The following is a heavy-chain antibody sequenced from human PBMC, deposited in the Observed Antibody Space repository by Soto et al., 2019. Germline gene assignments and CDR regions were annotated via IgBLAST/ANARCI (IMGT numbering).Heavy chain of an antibody. J-gene: IGHJ5*02. D-gene: IGHD5-18*01. CDR3: ARDRVQLWLRARTLSNWFDP. Sequence: ASVKVSCKAPGYTFTSYAMHWVRQAPGQRLEWMGWINAGNGNTKYSQKFQGRVTITRDTSASTAYMELSSLRSEDTAVYYCARDRVQLWLRARTLSNWFDPWGQGTLVTVSS. CDR2: INAGNGNT. CDR1: GYTFTSYA. V-gene: IGHV1-3*01.